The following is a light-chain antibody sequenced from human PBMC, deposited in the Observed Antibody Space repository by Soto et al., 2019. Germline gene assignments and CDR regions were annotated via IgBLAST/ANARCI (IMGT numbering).Light chain of an antibody. CDR2: GAS. CDR1: QSISNNF. V-gene: IGKV3-20*01. Sequence: EVVMTQSPGIVSSSPGERVTLSCRASQSISNNFLAWYQQQPGQAPRLLIYGASSSATGIPDRFSGSGSGTDFTLTISRLEPDDFAVYFCQQYDTSVTVGGGTKVEIK. J-gene: IGKJ4*01. CDR3: QQYDTSVT.